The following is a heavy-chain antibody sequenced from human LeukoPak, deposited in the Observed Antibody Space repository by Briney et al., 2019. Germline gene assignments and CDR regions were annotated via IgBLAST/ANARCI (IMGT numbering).Heavy chain of an antibody. CDR3: ARSRITIFGVVADAFDI. CDR1: GGSISSYY. D-gene: IGHD3-3*01. Sequence: PSETLSLTCTVSGGSISSYYWSWIRQPPGKGLEWIGYIYYSGSTNYNPSLKSRVTISVDTSKNQFSLKLSSVTAADTAVYYCARSRITIFGVVADAFDIWGQGTMVTVPS. CDR2: IYYSGST. J-gene: IGHJ3*02. V-gene: IGHV4-59*01.